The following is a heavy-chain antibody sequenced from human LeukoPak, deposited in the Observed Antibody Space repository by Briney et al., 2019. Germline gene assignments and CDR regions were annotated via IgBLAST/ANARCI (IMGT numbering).Heavy chain of an antibody. J-gene: IGHJ6*02. Sequence: ASVKVSCKASGYTFTGYYMHWVRQAPGQGLEWMGWINPNSGGTNYAQKFQGRVTMIRDTSISTAYMELSRLRSDDTAVYYCARSWDYEMDYYGMDVWGQGTTVTVSS. CDR2: INPNSGGT. V-gene: IGHV1-2*02. CDR3: ARSWDYEMDYYGMDV. D-gene: IGHD1-7*01. CDR1: GYTFTGYY.